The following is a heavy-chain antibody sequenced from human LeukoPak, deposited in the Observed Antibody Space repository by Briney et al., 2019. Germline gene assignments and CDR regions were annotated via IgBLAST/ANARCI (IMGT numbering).Heavy chain of an antibody. D-gene: IGHD2-2*02. CDR3: ARLGPSWGAIEFFFDY. Sequence: SQTLSLTCTVSGGSISSSSYYWGWIRQPPGKGLEWIGSIYYSGSTYYNPSLKSRVTISVDTSKNQFSLKLSSVTAADTAVYYCARLGPSWGAIEFFFDYWGQGTLVTVSS. J-gene: IGHJ4*02. CDR1: GGSISSSSYY. CDR2: IYYSGST. V-gene: IGHV4-39*01.